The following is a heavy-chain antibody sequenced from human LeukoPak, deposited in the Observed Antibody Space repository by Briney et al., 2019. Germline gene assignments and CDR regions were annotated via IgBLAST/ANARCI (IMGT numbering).Heavy chain of an antibody. CDR2: ISYDGSNK. J-gene: IGHJ6*02. CDR3: AKNKGYCSSISCRNYYYYYGMDV. D-gene: IGHD2-2*01. V-gene: IGHV3-30-3*01. CDR1: GFTFSNYA. Sequence: PGGSLRLSCAASGFTFSNYAMHWVRQAPGKGLEWVAVISYDGSNKYYADSVKGRFTISRDNSKNTLYLQMNSLRAEDTAVYYCAKNKGYCSSISCRNYYYYYGMDVWGQGTTVTVSS.